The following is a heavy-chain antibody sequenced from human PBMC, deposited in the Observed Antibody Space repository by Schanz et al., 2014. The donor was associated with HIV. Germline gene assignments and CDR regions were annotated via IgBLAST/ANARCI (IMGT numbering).Heavy chain of an antibody. CDR3: ARQYYYDSSGYYPFFDY. D-gene: IGHD3-22*01. J-gene: IGHJ4*02. CDR1: GFTFSDYW. Sequence: VQLVESGGGLVQPGGSLRLSCAASGFTFSDYWMSWVRQAPGKGLEWVAVIWYDGSNKYYADSVKGRFTISRDNSKNTLYLQMNSLRAEDTAVYYCARQYYYDSSGYYPFFDYWGQGTLVTVSS. V-gene: IGHV3-33*08. CDR2: IWYDGSNK.